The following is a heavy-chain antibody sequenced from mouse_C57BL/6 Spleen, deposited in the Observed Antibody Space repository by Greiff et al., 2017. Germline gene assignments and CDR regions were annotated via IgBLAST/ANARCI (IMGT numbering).Heavy chain of an antibody. Sequence: VQLQQPGTELVKPGASVKLSCKASGYTFTSYWMHWVKQRPGQGLEWIGNINPSNGGTNYNEKFKSKATLTVDKSSSNAYMQRSSLTSEDYAVYYCARWEGYDGRELDYWGQGTTLTVAS. CDR2: INPSNGGT. V-gene: IGHV1-53*01. J-gene: IGHJ2*01. CDR1: GYTFTSYW. CDR3: ARWEGYDGRELDY. D-gene: IGHD2-2*01.